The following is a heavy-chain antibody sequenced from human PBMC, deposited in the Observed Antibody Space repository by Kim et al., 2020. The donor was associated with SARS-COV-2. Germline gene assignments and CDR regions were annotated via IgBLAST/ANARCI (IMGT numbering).Heavy chain of an antibody. CDR3: ARHLGPLHSSSWYFFDY. CDR2: IYYSGST. D-gene: IGHD6-13*01. Sequence: SETLSLTCTVSGGSISSSSYYWGWIRQPPGKGLEWIGSIYYSGSTYYNPSLKSRVTISVDTSKNQFSLKLSSVTAADTAVYYCARHLGPLHSSSWYFFDYWGQGTLVTVSS. CDR1: GGSISSSSYY. V-gene: IGHV4-39*01. J-gene: IGHJ4*02.